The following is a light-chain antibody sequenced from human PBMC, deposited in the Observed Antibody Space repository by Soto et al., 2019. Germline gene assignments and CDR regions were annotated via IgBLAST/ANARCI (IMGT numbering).Light chain of an antibody. Sequence: QSVLTQSSSASASLGSSVKLTCTLSSGHSSYIIAWHQQQPGKAPRYLMKLEGSGSYNKGSGVPDRFSGSSSGADRYLTISNLQSEDEAGYYCETWDSNTQVFGGGTQLTVL. CDR3: ETWDSNTQV. J-gene: IGLJ3*02. CDR2: LEGSGSY. V-gene: IGLV4-60*03. CDR1: SGHSSYI.